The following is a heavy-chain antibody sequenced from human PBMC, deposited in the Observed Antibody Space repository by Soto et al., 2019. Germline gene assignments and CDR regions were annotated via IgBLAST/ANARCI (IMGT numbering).Heavy chain of an antibody. CDR3: ARDRYTSGSDYFDY. CDR2: ISPNSGDT. CDR1: GYIFTDYY. V-gene: IGHV1-2*06. Sequence: ASVKVSCKTSGYIFTDYYIHWVRQAPGQGLEWMGRISPNSGDTDFAQKFQGRVTLTRDTSRSTVYMEVSRLRSDDTAIFYCARDRYTSGSDYFDYWGQGSLVTVSS. J-gene: IGHJ4*02. D-gene: IGHD2-2*02.